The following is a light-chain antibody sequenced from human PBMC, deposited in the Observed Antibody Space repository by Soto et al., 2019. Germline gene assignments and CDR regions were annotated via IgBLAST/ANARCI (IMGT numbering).Light chain of an antibody. CDR1: QSVSSN. V-gene: IGKV3-15*01. CDR3: QQYNNWWT. Sequence: EIVMTQSPATLSVSPGERATLSCSASQSVSSNLAWYQQKPGQAPRLLIYGASTRATGIPARFSGSGSGTEFILTISSLQSEDFAVYYCQQYNNWWTFGQGTKGE. CDR2: GAS. J-gene: IGKJ1*01.